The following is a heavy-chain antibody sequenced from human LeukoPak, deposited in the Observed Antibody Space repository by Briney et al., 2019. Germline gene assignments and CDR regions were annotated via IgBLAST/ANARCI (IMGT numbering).Heavy chain of an antibody. Sequence: PGGSLRVSCAAPGFSLSNYWMHWVRQAPGKGLMWVSQISPDGSQTFYADSVKGRFTISRDNAKNTLFLQMDSLRAEDTALYYCVRSLRSADFWGQGTLVTVSS. J-gene: IGHJ4*02. CDR3: VRSLRSADF. V-gene: IGHV3-74*01. CDR1: GFSLSNYW. CDR2: ISPDGSQT.